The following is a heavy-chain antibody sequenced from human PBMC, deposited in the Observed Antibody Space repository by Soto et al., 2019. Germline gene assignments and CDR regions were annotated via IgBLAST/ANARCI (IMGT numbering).Heavy chain of an antibody. D-gene: IGHD2-2*01. J-gene: IGHJ6*02. CDR3: ARPEDCSSTSSCYYYGMAV. CDR1: GYTFTSYG. Sequence: QVQLVQSGAEVQKPGASVKVSCKASGYTFTSYGISWVRQATGQGLEWMGWISDYNGNTNYAQKLQGRVTMTTDTSPSTAYMELGSLRSYDTVVYYCARPEDCSSTSSCYYYGMAVWGQGTTVTVSS. CDR2: ISDYNGNT. V-gene: IGHV1-18*04.